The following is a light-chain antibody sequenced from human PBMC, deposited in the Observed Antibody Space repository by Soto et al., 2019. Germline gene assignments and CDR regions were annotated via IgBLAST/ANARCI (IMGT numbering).Light chain of an antibody. V-gene: IGKV3D-20*02. CDR1: QSVSSSY. CDR3: QQRKHWPPIT. CDR2: GAS. Sequence: EIVLTQSPVTLSLSPGERATLSCSASQSVSSSYLAWYQQKPGQAPRLLIYGASSRATGIPDRFSGSGSGTVFTLTIGSLEPEDSAVYYCQQRKHWPPITFGQGTRLEI. J-gene: IGKJ5*01.